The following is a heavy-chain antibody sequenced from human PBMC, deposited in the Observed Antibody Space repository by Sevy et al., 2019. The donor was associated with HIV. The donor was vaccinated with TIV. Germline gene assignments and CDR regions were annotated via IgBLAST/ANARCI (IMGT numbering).Heavy chain of an antibody. J-gene: IGHJ6*02. CDR3: ARDRCSSTSCYRDYYYGMDV. V-gene: IGHV3-48*01. Sequence: GGSLRLSCAASGFIFNDYNMNWVRQAPGKGLEWVSYISSSRSTIYYADSVKGRFTISRDNAKNSLYLQMNSLRAEDTAVYYCARDRCSSTSCYRDYYYGMDVWGQGTTVTVSS. CDR2: ISSSRSTI. D-gene: IGHD2-2*02. CDR1: GFIFNDYN.